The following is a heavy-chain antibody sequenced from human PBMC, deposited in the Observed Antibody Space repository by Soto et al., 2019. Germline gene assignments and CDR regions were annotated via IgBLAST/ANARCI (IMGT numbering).Heavy chain of an antibody. V-gene: IGHV1-18*01. J-gene: IGHJ4*02. CDR2: ISAYNGNT. Sequence: QVQLVQSGAEVKKPGASVKVSCKASGYTFATYGLSWVRQAPGQGLEWMGWISAYNGNTNYAQKLQGRVTMTTDTSTSADYMELRSLRSDDPAVYYGARDEGFGQLSCWGQGTLVTVSS. D-gene: IGHD3-10*01. CDR3: ARDEGFGQLSC. CDR1: GYTFATYG.